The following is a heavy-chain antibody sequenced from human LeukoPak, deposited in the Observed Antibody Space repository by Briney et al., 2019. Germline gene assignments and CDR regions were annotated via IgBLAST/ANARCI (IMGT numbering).Heavy chain of an antibody. V-gene: IGHV4-39*07. J-gene: IGHJ6*02. CDR2: IYYSGST. Sequence: SETLSLTCTVSGGSISSSSYYWGWIRQPPGKGLEWIGSIYYSGSTNYNPSLKSRVTISVDTSKNQFSLKLSSVTAADTAVYYCARLTYSSGWYSEYYYYGMDVWGQGTTVTVSS. CDR3: ARLTYSSGWYSEYYYYGMDV. CDR1: GGSISSSSYY. D-gene: IGHD6-19*01.